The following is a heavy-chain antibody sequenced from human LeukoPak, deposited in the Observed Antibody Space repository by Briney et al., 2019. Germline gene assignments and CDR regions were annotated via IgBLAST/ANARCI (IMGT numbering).Heavy chain of an antibody. Sequence: PSETLSLTCTVSGGSISTYYWSWIRQPPGKGLEWIGYIYYSGSTSYNPSLKGRVTISVDTSKNQFSLKLSSVTAADTAVYYCARVNFDWLFNSYHYYYMDVWGKGTTVTISS. V-gene: IGHV4-59*01. CDR1: GGSISTYY. CDR3: ARVNFDWLFNSYHYYYMDV. CDR2: IYYSGST. J-gene: IGHJ6*03. D-gene: IGHD3-9*01.